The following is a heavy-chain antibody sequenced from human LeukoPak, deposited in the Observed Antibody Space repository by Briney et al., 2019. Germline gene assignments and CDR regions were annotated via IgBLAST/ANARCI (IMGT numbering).Heavy chain of an antibody. CDR2: ISGSGGST. J-gene: IGHJ4*02. CDR1: GFTFSSYA. CDR3: AKGQSSGWGYFDY. D-gene: IGHD6-19*01. V-gene: IGHV3-23*01. Sequence: GGSLRLSCAASGFTFSSYAMSWVRQAPGKGLEWVSAISGSGGSTYYADSVKGRFTISRDNSKNTLYLQMNSLRAEDTAVYYCAKGQSSGWGYFDYWGQVTLVTVSS.